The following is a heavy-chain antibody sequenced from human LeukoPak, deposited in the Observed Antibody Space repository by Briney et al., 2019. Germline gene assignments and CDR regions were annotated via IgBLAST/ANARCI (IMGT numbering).Heavy chain of an antibody. J-gene: IGHJ4*02. CDR2: INHSGST. V-gene: IGHV4-34*01. CDR1: GGSFSGYY. D-gene: IGHD3-3*01. CDR3: ARGSTYDFWSGYYGGGYYFDY. Sequence: SETLSLTCAVYGGSFSGYYWSWIRQPPGKGLEWIGEINHSGSTNYNPSLKSRVTISVDTSKNQFSLKLSSVTAADTAVYYCARGSTYDFWSGYYGGGYYFDYWGQGTLVTVSS.